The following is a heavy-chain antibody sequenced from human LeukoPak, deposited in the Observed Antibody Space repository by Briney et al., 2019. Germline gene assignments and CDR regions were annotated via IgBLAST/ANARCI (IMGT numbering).Heavy chain of an antibody. CDR3: ARASSNYFYYFEY. CDR2: ISYDATNK. J-gene: IGHJ4*02. CDR1: GFTFSSSD. D-gene: IGHD2/OR15-2a*01. Sequence: GGSLRLSCAASGFTFSSSDMHWVRQAPGKGLEWVAVISYDATNKYYADSVKGRFTLSRDNSKNTLYLQTNTLRDEDTAVYYCARASSNYFYYFEYWGQGTLVTVSS. V-gene: IGHV3-30*03.